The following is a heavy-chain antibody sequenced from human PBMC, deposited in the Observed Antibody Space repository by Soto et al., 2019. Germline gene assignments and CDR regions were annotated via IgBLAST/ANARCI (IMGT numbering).Heavy chain of an antibody. V-gene: IGHV1-46*01. D-gene: IGHD2-2*01. CDR2: INPSGGST. CDR3: ARDFVVVPSALYYFDR. J-gene: IGHJ4*02. Sequence: ASVKVSCKASGYTFTSHYMHWVRQAPGQGLEWMGIINPSGGSTSYAKKFQGRVTMTMDTSTSTVYMDLSSLRSDDTAVYYCARDFVVVPSALYYFDRWGQGTLVTVSS. CDR1: GYTFTSHY.